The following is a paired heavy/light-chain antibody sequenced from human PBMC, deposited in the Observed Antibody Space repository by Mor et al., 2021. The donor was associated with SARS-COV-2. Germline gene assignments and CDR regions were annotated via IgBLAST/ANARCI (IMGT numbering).Heavy chain of an antibody. CDR1: GFTFDDYG. CDR3: ARADPYYYDSSGYSDAFDI. Sequence: EVQLVESGGGVVRPGGSLRLSCAASGFTFDDYGMSWVRQAPGKGLEWVSGINWNGGSTGYADSVKGRFTISRDNAKNSLYLQMNSLRAEDTALYHCARADPYYYDSSGYSDAFDIWGQGTMVTVSS. CDR2: INWNGGST. J-gene: IGHJ3*02. D-gene: IGHD3-22*01. V-gene: IGHV3-20*01.
Light chain of an antibody. Sequence: SYELTQPPSVSVSPGQTARITCSGDALPKQYAYWYQQKPGQAPVLVIYKDSERPSGIPERFSGSSSGTTVTLTISGVQAEDEADYYCQSADSSGTVFGGGTKLTVL. J-gene: IGLJ3*02. CDR3: QSADSSGTV. CDR2: KDS. V-gene: IGLV3-25*03. CDR1: ALPKQY.